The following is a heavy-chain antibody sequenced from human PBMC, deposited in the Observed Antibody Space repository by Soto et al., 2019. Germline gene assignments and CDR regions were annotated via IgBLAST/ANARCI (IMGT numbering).Heavy chain of an antibody. J-gene: IGHJ4*02. CDR1: GFTFSSSA. V-gene: IGHV3-23*01. D-gene: IGHD6-6*01. CDR3: AKDSQWGSISPTHDY. CDR2: FRESGGTT. Sequence: VHLSESGGGLVQPGGSLRLSCAASGFTFSSSAMSWVRQAPGKGLEWVATFRESGGTTHYADSVKGRFTISRDASKNLLTLQTHSLRAEDTAIYSCAKDSQWGSISPTHDYWCQGTRVTVSS.